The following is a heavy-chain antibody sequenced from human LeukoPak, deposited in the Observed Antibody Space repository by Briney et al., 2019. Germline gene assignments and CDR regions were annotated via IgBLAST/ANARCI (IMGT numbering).Heavy chain of an antibody. V-gene: IGHV4-61*01. CDR2: FYNSGSP. D-gene: IGHD3-10*01. CDR1: GDSVSSGSYF. Sequence: PSETLSLTCTVSGDSVSSGSYFWSWIRQPPGKGLEWIGYFYNSGSPNYSPSLKSRVTISIDTSKNQFSLKLSSVTAADTAVYYCARDRGPGIDYWGQGTLVTVSS. CDR3: ARDRGPGIDY. J-gene: IGHJ4*02.